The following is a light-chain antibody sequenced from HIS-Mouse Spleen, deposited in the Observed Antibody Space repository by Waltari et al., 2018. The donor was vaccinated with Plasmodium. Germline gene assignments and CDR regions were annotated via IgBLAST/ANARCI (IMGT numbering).Light chain of an antibody. J-gene: IGLJ3*02. CDR2: EDS. Sequence: SYELTQPPSVSVSPGQTARVTCPGAVLHKKYADWYQQKSGQAPVLVIYEDSTRPSGIPERFSGSSSGTMATLTISGAQVEDEADYYCYSTDSSGNHRVFGGGTKLTVL. CDR3: YSTDSSGNHRV. V-gene: IGLV3-10*01. CDR1: VLHKKY.